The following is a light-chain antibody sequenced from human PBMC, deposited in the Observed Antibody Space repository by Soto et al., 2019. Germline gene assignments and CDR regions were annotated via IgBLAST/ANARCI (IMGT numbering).Light chain of an antibody. V-gene: IGKV3-20*01. Sequence: EIVLTQSPGTLSLSPGERATLSCRASQSVSSTSLAWYQQKPGQAPSLLMYGASSRATDIPDRFSGSGSGTEFTLTISSLQSEDFAFYYCQQYNNWPPITFGQGTRLEIK. CDR1: QSVSSTS. CDR2: GAS. J-gene: IGKJ5*01. CDR3: QQYNNWPPIT.